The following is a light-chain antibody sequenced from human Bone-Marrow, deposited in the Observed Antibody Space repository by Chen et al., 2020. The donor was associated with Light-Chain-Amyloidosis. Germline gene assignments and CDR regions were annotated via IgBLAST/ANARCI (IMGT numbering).Light chain of an antibody. CDR2: WAS. CDR1: QSIFYSPRNKNS. CDR3: QQYYVVPRT. Sequence: DIVMTQSPDSLAVSLGERATFNCKSSQSIFYSPRNKNSLAWYQQKPGQPPKLLIYWASTRESGVPDRFSGSASGTAFTLPISSLQAEDVAVYYCQQYYVVPRTFGPGTKVEV. J-gene: IGKJ1*01. V-gene: IGKV4-1*01.